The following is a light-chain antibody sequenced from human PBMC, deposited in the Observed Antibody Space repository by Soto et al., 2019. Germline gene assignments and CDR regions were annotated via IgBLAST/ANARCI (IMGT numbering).Light chain of an antibody. CDR3: QQYNSYSLS. J-gene: IGKJ4*01. CDR1: QSISSW. Sequence: DIQMTQSPSTLSAPVGDRVTITCRASQSISSWLAWYQQKPGKAPKLLIYDASSLESGVPSRFSGSGSGTEFTLTISSLQPDDFATYYCQQYNSYSLSLGGGTKVEIK. CDR2: DAS. V-gene: IGKV1-5*01.